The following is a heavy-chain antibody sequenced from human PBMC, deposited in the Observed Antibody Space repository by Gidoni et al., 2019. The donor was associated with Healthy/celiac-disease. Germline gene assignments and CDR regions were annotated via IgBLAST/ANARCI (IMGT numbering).Heavy chain of an antibody. Sequence: EVQLVESGGGLVKPGGSLRLSCAASGFTFSSYSMTWVRQAPGKGLEWVSSISSSSSYIYYADSVKGRFTISRDNAKNSLYLQMNSLRAEDTAVYYCARDQVVPAPANYYYYYGMDVWGQGTTVTVSS. CDR2: ISSSSSYI. J-gene: IGHJ6*02. D-gene: IGHD2-2*01. CDR1: GFTFSSYS. CDR3: ARDQVVPAPANYYYYYGMDV. V-gene: IGHV3-21*01.